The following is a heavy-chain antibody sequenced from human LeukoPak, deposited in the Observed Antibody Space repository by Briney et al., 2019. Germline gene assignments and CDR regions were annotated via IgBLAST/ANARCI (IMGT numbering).Heavy chain of an antibody. V-gene: IGHV3-30*02. CDR1: GFTFSNYG. CDR2: IRYDGTNL. J-gene: IGHJ4*02. D-gene: IGHD2-2*01. Sequence: GGSLRLSCAASGFTFSNYGMHWVRQAPGKGLEWVAVIRYDGTNLDYADSVKGRFTISRDNSKNTLCLQMNSLRAEDTAVYYCAHGSMYQLDYWGQGTLVTVSS. CDR3: AHGSMYQLDY.